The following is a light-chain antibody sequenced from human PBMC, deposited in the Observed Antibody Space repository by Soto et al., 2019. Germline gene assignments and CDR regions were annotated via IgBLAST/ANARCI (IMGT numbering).Light chain of an antibody. J-gene: IGKJ3*01. Sequence: DIQLTQSPSFLSASVGDRVTITCRASQGISSYLAWYQQKPGKAPKLLIYAASTLQSGVPSRFSGSESGTEYTLTISSLQPEDFASYYCQQLNSYPHITFGPGTKVDIK. CDR3: QQLNSYPHIT. CDR1: QGISSY. V-gene: IGKV1-9*01. CDR2: AAS.